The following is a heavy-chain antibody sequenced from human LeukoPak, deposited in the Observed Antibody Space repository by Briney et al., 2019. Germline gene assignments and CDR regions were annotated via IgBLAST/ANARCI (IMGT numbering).Heavy chain of an antibody. CDR2: IKGRTYSETA. CDR1: GLTFRDAW. V-gene: IGHV3-15*01. Sequence: KTGGSLRLSCVVSGLTFRDAWISWVRQAPGKGREWIGRIKGRTYSETADFAAPVKGRFTLSRDDSKNTVYLQMNSLNTEDTAMYFCAWMATVLSVDVWGQGTLVTVSS. D-gene: IGHD5-24*01. J-gene: IGHJ4*02. CDR3: AWMATVLSVDV.